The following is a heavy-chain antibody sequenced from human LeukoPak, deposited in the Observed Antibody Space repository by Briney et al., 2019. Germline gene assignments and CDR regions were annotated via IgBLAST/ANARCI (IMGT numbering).Heavy chain of an antibody. D-gene: IGHD3-10*01. CDR2: IIPIFGTA. J-gene: IGHJ4*02. Sequence: SVKVSCKASVGTFSSYAISWVRQAPGRGLEWMGGIIPIFGTANYAQKFQGRVTITADESPSTAYMELSSLRSEDTAVYYCAGRDGSGSNDFDYWGQGTLVSVSS. CDR1: VGTFSSYA. CDR3: AGRDGSGSNDFDY. V-gene: IGHV1-69*13.